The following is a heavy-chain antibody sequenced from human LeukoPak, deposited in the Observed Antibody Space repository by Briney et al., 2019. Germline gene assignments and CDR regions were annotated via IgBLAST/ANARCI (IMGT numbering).Heavy chain of an antibody. CDR1: GGSLSSGDYY. Sequence: SQTLSLTCTVSGGSLSSGDYYWSWIRQPPGRGLEWIGYIYYSGSTYYNPSLKSRVTISVDTSKNQFSLKLSSVTAADTAVYYCARAGDDYGDYVYGMDVWGQGTTVTVSS. J-gene: IGHJ6*02. V-gene: IGHV4-30-4*01. CDR2: IYYSGST. CDR3: ARAGDDYGDYVYGMDV. D-gene: IGHD4-17*01.